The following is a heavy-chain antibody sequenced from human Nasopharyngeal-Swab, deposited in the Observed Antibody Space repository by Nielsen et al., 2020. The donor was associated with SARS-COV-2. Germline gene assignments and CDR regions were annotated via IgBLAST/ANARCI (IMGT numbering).Heavy chain of an antibody. CDR1: GYTFTSYA. Sequence: ASVKVSCKASGYTFTSYAISWVRQAPGQGLEWMGWISAYNGNTNYAQKLQGRVTMTTDTSTSTAYMELRSLRSDDTAVYYCARDLPLGYCSSTSCYGWVGPCNWFAPWGQGPLLTVSS. CDR3: ARDLPLGYCSSTSCYGWVGPCNWFAP. CDR2: ISAYNGNT. J-gene: IGHJ5*02. V-gene: IGHV1-18*01. D-gene: IGHD2-2*01.